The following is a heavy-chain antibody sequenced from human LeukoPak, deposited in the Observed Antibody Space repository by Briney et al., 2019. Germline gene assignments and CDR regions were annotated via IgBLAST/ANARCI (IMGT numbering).Heavy chain of an antibody. Sequence: SEALSLTCAVSGGSISSGGYSWSWIRQPPGKGLEWIGYIYHSGSTYYNPSLKSRVTISVDRSKNQFSMKLSSVTAADTAVYYCARQYSGYDAFDYWGQGTLVTVSS. CDR1: GGSISSGGYS. D-gene: IGHD5-12*01. CDR3: ARQYSGYDAFDY. V-gene: IGHV4-30-2*01. CDR2: IYHSGST. J-gene: IGHJ4*02.